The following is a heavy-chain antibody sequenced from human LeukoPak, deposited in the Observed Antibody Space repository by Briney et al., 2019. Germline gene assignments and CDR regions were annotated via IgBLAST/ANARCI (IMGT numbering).Heavy chain of an antibody. D-gene: IGHD3-22*01. CDR3: VRGYYDSSSSSNTFDI. CDR2: IHYSGNT. J-gene: IGHJ3*02. Sequence: SETLSLTXTVSGGSISSSYWSWIRQPPGKGLEWIGYIHYSGNTNYTPTLKNRLTMSVDTSKNQFSLKLSSVTAADTAVYYCVRGYYDSSSSSNTFDIWGQGTMVTVSS. V-gene: IGHV4-59*01. CDR1: GGSISSSY.